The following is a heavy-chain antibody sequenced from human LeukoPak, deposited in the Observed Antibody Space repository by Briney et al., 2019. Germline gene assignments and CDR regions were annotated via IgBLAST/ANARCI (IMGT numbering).Heavy chain of an antibody. J-gene: IGHJ4*02. Sequence: TGRSLRLSCAASGFTFSSYGMHWVRQAPGKGLEWVAVISYDGSNKYYADSVKGRFTISRDNSKNTLYLQMNSLRAEDTAVYYCARDVPSIAALDYWGQGTLVTVSS. D-gene: IGHD6-6*01. CDR3: ARDVPSIAALDY. V-gene: IGHV3-30*03. CDR1: GFTFSSYG. CDR2: ISYDGSNK.